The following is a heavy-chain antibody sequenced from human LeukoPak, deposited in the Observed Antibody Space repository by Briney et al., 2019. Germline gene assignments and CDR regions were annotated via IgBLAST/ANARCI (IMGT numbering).Heavy chain of an antibody. V-gene: IGHV5-51*01. D-gene: IGHD2-15*01. J-gene: IGHJ4*02. CDR3: AGLIGYCSGGSCPLGPYYFDY. CDR2: IHPGDSDT. Sequence: RGESLQISCQGSGYSFTSYWIGWVRQMPGKGLEWMGIIHPGDSDTRYSPSFQGQVTISADKSISTAYLQWSSLKASDTAMYYCAGLIGYCSGGSCPLGPYYFDYWGQGTLVTVSS. CDR1: GYSFTSYW.